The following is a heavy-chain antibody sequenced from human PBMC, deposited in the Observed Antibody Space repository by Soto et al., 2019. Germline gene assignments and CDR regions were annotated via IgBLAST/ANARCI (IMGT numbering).Heavy chain of an antibody. CDR1: GYTFTSYG. CDR3: ARVSGVLMIVVKVYYYGMDV. CDR2: ISAYNGNT. J-gene: IGHJ6*02. V-gene: IGHV1-18*01. D-gene: IGHD3-22*01. Sequence: QVQLVQSGAEVKKPGASVKVSCKASGYTFTSYGISWVRQAPGQGLEWMGWISAYNGNTNYAQKLQGRVTMTTDTSTSTAYMELGSLRSDDTAVYYCARVSGVLMIVVKVYYYGMDVWGQGTTVTVSS.